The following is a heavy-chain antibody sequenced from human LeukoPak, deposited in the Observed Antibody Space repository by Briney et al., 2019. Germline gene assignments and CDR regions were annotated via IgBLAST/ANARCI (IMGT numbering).Heavy chain of an antibody. Sequence: PGGSLRLSCAGSGFTFSNYEMNWVRQAPGKGLEWISYISSTGRTKYYADSVKGRFTVSRDNAKTSLYLQMSSLRTEDTAVYYCARENDFWSEGVWGKGTTVTVSS. CDR3: ARENDFWSEGV. J-gene: IGHJ6*04. CDR1: GFTFSNYE. V-gene: IGHV3-48*03. D-gene: IGHD3-3*01. CDR2: ISSTGRTK.